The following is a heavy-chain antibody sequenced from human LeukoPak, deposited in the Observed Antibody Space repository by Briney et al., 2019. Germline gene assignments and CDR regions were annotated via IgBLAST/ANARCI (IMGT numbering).Heavy chain of an antibody. J-gene: IGHJ5*02. D-gene: IGHD3-16*02. CDR3: ARLVAFGGVVVP. CDR2: IKQDGSEK. Sequence: GGSLRLSCAASGFTFSSYAMSWVRQAPGKGLEWVANIKQDGSEKYYVDSVKGRFTVSRDNAKKSLYLQMNSLRVEDTAVYYCARLVAFGGVVVPWGQGTLVTVSS. V-gene: IGHV3-7*03. CDR1: GFTFSSYA.